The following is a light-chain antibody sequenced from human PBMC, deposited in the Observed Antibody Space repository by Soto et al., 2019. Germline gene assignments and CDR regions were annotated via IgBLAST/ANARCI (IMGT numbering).Light chain of an antibody. V-gene: IGKV1-5*01. CDR3: HQYNSYSPWT. CDR2: DAS. J-gene: IGKJ1*01. Sequence: DIQMTQSPSTLSASVGDRVTITCRASQSISSWLAWYQQKPGKAPKLLIYDASSLESGVPSRFSGSGSGTKFTLTIISLQPDDFATYYCHQYNSYSPWTFDQGTKVEIK. CDR1: QSISSW.